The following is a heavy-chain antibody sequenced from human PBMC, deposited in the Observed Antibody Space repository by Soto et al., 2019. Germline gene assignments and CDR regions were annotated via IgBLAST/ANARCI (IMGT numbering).Heavy chain of an antibody. V-gene: IGHV1-8*01. J-gene: IGHJ4*01. D-gene: IGHD3-10*01. Sequence: VASVKVSCKASGYTFTIYDMNWVRQATGQGLEWLGWMNPNSGDTGYAQKFQGRVTMTRDTSITTAYMELSSLRSEDTAVYYCVKVSRRGSAIDFDYWG. CDR1: GYTFTIYD. CDR2: MNPNSGDT. CDR3: VKVSRRGSAIDFDY.